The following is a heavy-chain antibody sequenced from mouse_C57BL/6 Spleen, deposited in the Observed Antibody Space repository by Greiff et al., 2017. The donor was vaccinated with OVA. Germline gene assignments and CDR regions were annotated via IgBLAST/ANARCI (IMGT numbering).Heavy chain of an antibody. V-gene: IGHV10-1*01. J-gene: IGHJ2*01. Sequence: EVKLMESGGGLVQPKGSLKLSCAASGFSFNTYAMNWVRQAPGKGLEWVARIRSKSNNYATYYADSVKDRFTISRDDSESMLYLQMNNLKTEDTAMYYCVRQGYSFDYWGQGTTLTVSS. CDR1: GFSFNTYA. CDR2: IRSKSNNYAT. CDR3: VRQGYSFDY.